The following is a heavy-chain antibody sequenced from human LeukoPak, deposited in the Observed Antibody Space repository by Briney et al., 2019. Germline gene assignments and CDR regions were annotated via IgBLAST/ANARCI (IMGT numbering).Heavy chain of an antibody. CDR2: ISYDGNNE. CDR1: GFTFSNYG. Sequence: PGRSLRLSCAASGFTFSNYGMHWVRQAPGKGLEWVAVISYDGNNEYYADSVKGRFTISRDNSKNTLYLQMNSLRVEDTAVYYCARDGPSELVWFGESFDYWGQGTVVTVSS. V-gene: IGHV3-30*03. D-gene: IGHD3-10*01. CDR3: ARDGPSELVWFGESFDY. J-gene: IGHJ4*02.